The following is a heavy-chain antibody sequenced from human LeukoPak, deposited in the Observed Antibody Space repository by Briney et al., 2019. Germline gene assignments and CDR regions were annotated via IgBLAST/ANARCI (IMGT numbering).Heavy chain of an antibody. CDR3: ATRYCSSTSCYFAY. D-gene: IGHD2-2*01. CDR2: INHSGST. V-gene: IGHV4-34*01. Sequence: SETLSLTCAVSGGSFSGYYWSWIRQPPGKGLEWIGEINHSGSTNYNPSLKSRVTISVDTSKNQFSLKLSSVTAADTAVYYCATRYCSSTSCYFAYWGQGTLVTVSS. CDR1: GGSFSGYY. J-gene: IGHJ4*02.